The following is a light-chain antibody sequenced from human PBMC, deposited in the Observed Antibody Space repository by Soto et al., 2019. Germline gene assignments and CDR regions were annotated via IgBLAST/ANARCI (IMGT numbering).Light chain of an antibody. CDR3: QQSYSVPFT. CDR1: KSISSY. CDR2: AAS. V-gene: IGKV1-39*01. Sequence: DIQMTQAPSSLAASVRDTLTSTCRASKSISSYLNWYQQKPGKAPKLLIYAASSLQSGVPSRFSGSASGTDYTLTISGLQTEDFATYFCQQSYSVPFTFGGGTKVDIK. J-gene: IGKJ4*01.